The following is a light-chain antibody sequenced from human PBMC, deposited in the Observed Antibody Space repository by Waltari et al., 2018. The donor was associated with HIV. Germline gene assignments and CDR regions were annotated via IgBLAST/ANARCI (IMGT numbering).Light chain of an antibody. V-gene: IGLV1-40*01. CDR1: SSNIGTNYD. Sequence: QSVLTQPPSVSGAPGQNVTVSCPGSSSNIGTNYDVHWYQFLPGEVPKLLIYGNTIRPAGVPGRFSGSSSGTSASLAITGLQPADEADYYCQSYDNTVNGWVFGGGTRVTV. CDR2: GNT. J-gene: IGLJ3*02. CDR3: QSYDNTVNGWV.